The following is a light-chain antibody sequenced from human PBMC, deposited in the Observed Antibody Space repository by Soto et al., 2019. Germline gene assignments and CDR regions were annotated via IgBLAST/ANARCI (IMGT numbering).Light chain of an antibody. CDR1: QSVNNK. J-gene: IGKJ5*01. CDR3: QQYNNWPPIT. Sequence: EIVMTQSPATPSVSPVERGTLSCRASQSVNNKVAWYQQKPGQAPRLLIFGASTRATGIPARFSGSGSVTEFTLTISSLQSEDFAVYYCQQYNNWPPITFGQGTRLEIK. V-gene: IGKV3-15*01. CDR2: GAS.